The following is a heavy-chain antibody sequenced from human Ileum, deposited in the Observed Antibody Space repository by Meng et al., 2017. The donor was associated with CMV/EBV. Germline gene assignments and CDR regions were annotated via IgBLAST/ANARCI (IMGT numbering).Heavy chain of an antibody. CDR3: ARDWGSSSDYFDY. CDR2: IKEDGSEN. J-gene: IGHJ4*02. D-gene: IGHD6-6*01. CDR1: GFTFTNYW. Sequence: GESLKISCAASGFTFTNYWMAWVRQAPGKGLEWVANIKEDGSENYYVDSVKGRFTISRDKGQNSLYLQMSSLRDDDTAVYYCARDWGSSSDYFDYWGQGILVTVSS. V-gene: IGHV3-7*01.